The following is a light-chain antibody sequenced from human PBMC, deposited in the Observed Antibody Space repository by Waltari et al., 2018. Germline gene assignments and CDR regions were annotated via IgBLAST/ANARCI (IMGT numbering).Light chain of an antibody. J-gene: IGKJ4*01. Sequence: DIQMTQSPFTLSASVGDRVIITCRASQSISNWLAWYQHKPGKAPKLLIYKASTLASGVPSRFSGSGSGTDFSLTISSLQPVDFATYYCQQYNSYSLLTFGGGTKVEIK. CDR1: QSISNW. CDR2: KAS. CDR3: QQYNSYSLLT. V-gene: IGKV1-5*03.